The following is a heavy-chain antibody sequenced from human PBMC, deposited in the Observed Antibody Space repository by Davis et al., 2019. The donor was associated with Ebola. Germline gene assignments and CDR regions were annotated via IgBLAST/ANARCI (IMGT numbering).Heavy chain of an antibody. D-gene: IGHD2-21*01. CDR2: VNPYSGGT. J-gene: IGHJ4*02. V-gene: IGHV1-2*06. CDR3: ARGGVAYSDLDY. Sequence: AASVKVSCKASGYTFSGYYINWVRQAPGQGLEWMGRVNPYSGGTNYAQKFQARVTMTRENSMSTAYMELSSLRSEDTAVYFCARGGVAYSDLDYWGQGTLVAVSS. CDR1: GYTFSGYY.